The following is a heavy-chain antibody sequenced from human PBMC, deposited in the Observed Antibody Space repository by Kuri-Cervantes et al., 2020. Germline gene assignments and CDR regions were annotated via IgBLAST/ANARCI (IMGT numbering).Heavy chain of an antibody. CDR1: GFTFSSYA. J-gene: IGHJ6*02. D-gene: IGHD4-17*01. V-gene: IGHV3-30-3*01. CDR2: ISYDGSNK. CDR3: ARSPNDYGDYYYYYGMDV. Sequence: GESLKISCAASGFTFSSYAMHWVRQAPGKELEWVAVISYDGSNKYYADSVKGRFTISRDNSKNTLYLQMNSLRAEDTAVYYCARSPNDYGDYYYYYGMDVWGQGTTVTVSS.